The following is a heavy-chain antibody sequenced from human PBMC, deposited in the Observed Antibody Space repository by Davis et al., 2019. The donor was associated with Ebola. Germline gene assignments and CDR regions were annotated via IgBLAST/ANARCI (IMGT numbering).Heavy chain of an antibody. CDR2: INGDGSTT. CDR3: ARGDRDCFDL. CDR1: GFTFSSYW. Sequence: PGGSLRLSCAASGFTFSSYWMHWVRHAPGKGLVWVSRINGDGSTTTYADSVKGRFTISRDNAKNTLYLQMNSLRVEDTAVYYCARGDRDCFDLWGQGAMVTVSS. J-gene: IGHJ3*01. D-gene: IGHD2-21*02. V-gene: IGHV3-74*01.